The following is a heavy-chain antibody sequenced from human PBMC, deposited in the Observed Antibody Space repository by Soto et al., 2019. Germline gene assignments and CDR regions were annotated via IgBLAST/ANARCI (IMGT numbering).Heavy chain of an antibody. D-gene: IGHD1-1*01. CDR3: ARDSLETTVDGFDY. J-gene: IGHJ4*02. CDR2: ISAYNGNT. CDR1: GYTFTGYY. Sequence: ASVKASCKASGYTFTGYYMHWVRQAPGQGLEWMGWISAYNGNTNYAQKLQGRVTMTTDTSTSTAYMELRSLRSDDTAVYYCARDSLETTVDGFDYWGQGTLVTVSS. V-gene: IGHV1-18*04.